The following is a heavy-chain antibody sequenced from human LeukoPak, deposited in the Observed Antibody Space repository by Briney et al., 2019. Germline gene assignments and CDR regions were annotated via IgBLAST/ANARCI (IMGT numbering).Heavy chain of an antibody. CDR2: FDPEEGET. Sequence: ASVNVSCKVSGYTLTELSMHWVRQAPGKGLEGMGGFDPEEGETIYAQKFQGRVTMTEDTSTDTAYMELSSLRSEDTAVYYCATVARGYSYGYSYWGQGTLVTVSS. CDR3: ATVARGYSYGYSY. J-gene: IGHJ4*02. D-gene: IGHD5-18*01. V-gene: IGHV1-24*01. CDR1: GYTLTELS.